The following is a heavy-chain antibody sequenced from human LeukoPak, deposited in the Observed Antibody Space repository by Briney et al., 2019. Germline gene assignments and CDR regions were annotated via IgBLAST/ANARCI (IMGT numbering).Heavy chain of an antibody. CDR3: ARSQYCSGGSCYDYYYGMDV. V-gene: IGHV1-2*02. Sequence: ASVKVSCKTSGYTFTAYYMHWVRQAPGQGLEWMGWINPNTGGTRSAQKFQGRVTLTRDTSISTAYMELSRLTSDDTAVYYCARSQYCSGGSCYDYYYGMDVWGQGTTVTVSS. J-gene: IGHJ6*02. D-gene: IGHD2-15*01. CDR1: GYTFTAYY. CDR2: INPNTGGT.